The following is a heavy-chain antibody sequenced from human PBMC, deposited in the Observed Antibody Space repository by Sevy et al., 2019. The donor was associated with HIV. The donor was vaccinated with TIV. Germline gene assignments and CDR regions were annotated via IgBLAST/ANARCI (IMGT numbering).Heavy chain of an antibody. CDR3: ARDRYCSSTSCYYYYYYGMDV. CDR1: GFTFSSYG. V-gene: IGHV3-30*02. D-gene: IGHD2-2*01. J-gene: IGHJ6*02. CDR2: IRYDGSNK. Sequence: GGSLRLSCAASGFTFSSYGMHWVRQAPGKGLEWVAFIRYDGSNKYYADSVKGRFTISRDNSKNTLYLQMNSLRAEDTAVYYCARDRYCSSTSCYYYYYYGMDVWGQGTTVTVSS.